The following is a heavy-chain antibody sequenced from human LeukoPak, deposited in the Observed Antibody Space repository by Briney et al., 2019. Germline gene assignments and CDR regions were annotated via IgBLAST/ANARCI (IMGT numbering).Heavy chain of an antibody. CDR2: ISGSGGTT. J-gene: IGHJ6*03. V-gene: IGHV3-23*01. CDR1: GFTFSSYA. Sequence: GGSLRLSCAASGFTFSSYAMHWVRQAPGKGLQWVSSISGSGGTTYIADSVKGRFTISRDNSKNTLFLEMNSLRVEDTALYYCAKGAVESLDYYFYMEVWGTGTTVTVSS. CDR3: AKGAVESLDYYFYMEV.